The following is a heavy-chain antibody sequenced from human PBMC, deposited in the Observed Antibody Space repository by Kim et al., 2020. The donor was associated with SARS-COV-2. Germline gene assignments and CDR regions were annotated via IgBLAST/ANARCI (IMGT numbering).Heavy chain of an antibody. CDR1: GGTFSSYA. CDR3: ATGPYYDILTGYYGTNDTFDY. CDR2: IIPIFGTA. Sequence: SVKVSCKASGGTFSSYAISWVRQAPGQGLEWMGGIIPIFGTANYAQKFQGRVTITADESTSTAYMELSSLRSEDTAVYYCATGPYYDILTGYYGTNDTFDYWGQGTLVTVSS. J-gene: IGHJ4*02. D-gene: IGHD3-9*01. V-gene: IGHV1-69*13.